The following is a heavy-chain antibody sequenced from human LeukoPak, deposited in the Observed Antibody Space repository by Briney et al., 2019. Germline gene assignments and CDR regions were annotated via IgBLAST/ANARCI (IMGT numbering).Heavy chain of an antibody. V-gene: IGHV3-23*01. CDR3: AKLDMVVVPAAIAY. J-gene: IGHJ4*02. D-gene: IGHD2-2*02. CDR2: ISGSGGST. Sequence: GGSLRLSCTASGFTFGDYAMSWVRQAPGKGLEWVSAISGSGGSTYYADSVKGRFTISRDNSKNTLYLQMNSLRAEDTAVYYCAKLDMVVVPAAIAYWGQGTLVTVSS. CDR1: GFTFGDYA.